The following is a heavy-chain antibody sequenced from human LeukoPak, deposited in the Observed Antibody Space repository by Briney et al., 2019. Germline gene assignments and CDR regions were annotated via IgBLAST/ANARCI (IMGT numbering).Heavy chain of an antibody. Sequence: SETLSLTCAVYGGSFSGYYWSWIRQPPGKGLEWIGEINHSGSTNYNPSLKSRVTISVDTSKNQFSLKRSSVTAADTAVYYCARGRGMITFGGVIVDYWGQGTLVTVSS. J-gene: IGHJ4*02. CDR1: GGSFSGYY. CDR2: INHSGST. D-gene: IGHD3-16*02. V-gene: IGHV4-34*01. CDR3: ARGRGMITFGGVIVDY.